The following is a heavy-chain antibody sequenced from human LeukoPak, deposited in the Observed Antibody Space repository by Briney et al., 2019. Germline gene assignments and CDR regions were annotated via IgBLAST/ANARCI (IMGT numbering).Heavy chain of an antibody. CDR2: INPSGGST. CDR1: GYTFTSYY. CDR3: ARGRSIAARPGYFQH. V-gene: IGHV1-46*01. Sequence: ASVKASCKASGYTFTSYYMHWVRQAPGQGLEWMGIINPSGGSTSYAQKFQGRVTMTRDTSTSTVYMELNSLRSEDTAVYYCARGRSIAARPGYFQHWGQGTLVTVSS. D-gene: IGHD6-6*01. J-gene: IGHJ1*01.